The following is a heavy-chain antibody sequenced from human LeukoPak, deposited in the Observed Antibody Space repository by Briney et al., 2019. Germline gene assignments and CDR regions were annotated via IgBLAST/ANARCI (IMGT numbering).Heavy chain of an antibody. CDR3: ARDHVGGNYYYYMDV. CDR1: GGFISNYY. V-gene: IGHV4-59*12. D-gene: IGHD1-26*01. J-gene: IGHJ6*03. CDR2: IHYRGST. Sequence: SETLSLTCTVSGGFISNYYWSWIRQSPGKGLEWIGDIHYRGSTNYNPSLKSRVTISGDTSKFSLKLSSVTAADTAVYYCARDHVGGNYYYYMDVWGKGTTVTVSS.